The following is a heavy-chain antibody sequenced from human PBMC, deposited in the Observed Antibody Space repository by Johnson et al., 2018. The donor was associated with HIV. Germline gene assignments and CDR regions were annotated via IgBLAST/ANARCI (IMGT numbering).Heavy chain of an antibody. CDR1: GFTFSDYY. D-gene: IGHD2-2*01. Sequence: VQLVESGGGLVKPGGSLRLSCAASGFTFSDYYMNWVRQAPGKGLEWVSSISSSGDRTSYADSVKGRFTISRDNSKNTMLVQMNNLTTEDTAVYYCARNGLIPAAKGVAFDIWGQGTTVTVSS. V-gene: IGHV3-23*04. CDR2: ISSSGDRT. J-gene: IGHJ3*02. CDR3: ARNGLIPAAKGVAFDI.